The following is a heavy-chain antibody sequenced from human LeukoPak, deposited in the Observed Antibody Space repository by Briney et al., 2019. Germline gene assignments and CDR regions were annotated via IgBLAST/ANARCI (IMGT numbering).Heavy chain of an antibody. D-gene: IGHD2-2*01. CDR1: GGSISSYY. J-gene: IGHJ6*03. Sequence: SETLSLTCTVSGGSISSYYWSWIRQPAGKGLEWIGRIYTSGSTNYNPSLKSRVTISVDKSKNQFSLKLSSVTAADTAVYYCARAYCSSTSCSPGVYYMDVWGKGTTVTVAS. CDR3: ARAYCSSTSCSPGVYYMDV. CDR2: IYTSGST. V-gene: IGHV4-4*07.